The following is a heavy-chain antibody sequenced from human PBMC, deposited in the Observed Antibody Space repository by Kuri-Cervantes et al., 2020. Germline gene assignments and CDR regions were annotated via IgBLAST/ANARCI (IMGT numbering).Heavy chain of an antibody. V-gene: IGHV1-2*02. J-gene: IGHJ6*03. CDR3: ARRGFGVAATSTYYYYYMDV. CDR2: INSNSGGT. CDR1: GYSFTGYY. Sequence: ASVKVSCKASGYSFTGYYMHWVRQAPGQGLEWMGWINSNSGGTNYAQKFQGRVTMTRDTSISTAYMEMSRLTSDDTAVYYCARRGFGVAATSTYYYYYMDVWGKGTTVTVSS. D-gene: IGHD2-15*01.